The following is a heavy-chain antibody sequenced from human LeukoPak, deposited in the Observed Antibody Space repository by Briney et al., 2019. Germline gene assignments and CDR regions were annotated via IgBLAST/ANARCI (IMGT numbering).Heavy chain of an antibody. CDR1: GFAFSNYW. CDR2: INSDGSRI. D-gene: IGHD6-19*01. Sequence: GGSLRLSCAASGFAFSNYWMHWVRQAPGKGLVWVSRINSDGSRINYADSVKGRFTISRDNAKNTLYLQMNSLRAEDTAVYYCAKEVGSSGWFDACDMWGQGTMVTVSS. V-gene: IGHV3-74*01. CDR3: AKEVGSSGWFDACDM. J-gene: IGHJ3*02.